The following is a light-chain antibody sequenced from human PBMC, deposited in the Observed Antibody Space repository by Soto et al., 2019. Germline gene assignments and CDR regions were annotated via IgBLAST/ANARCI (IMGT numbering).Light chain of an antibody. CDR3: QQYNNWSPLT. J-gene: IGKJ4*01. V-gene: IGKV3-15*01. CDR2: GAS. CDR1: QSVSSN. Sequence: EIVMTQSPATLSVSPGERATLSCRASQSVSSNLAWYQQKPGQAPRLLIYGASTRATGIPARFSGIGSGTEFTLTISSLQSEDFAVYYCQQYNNWSPLTFGGGTKVEIK.